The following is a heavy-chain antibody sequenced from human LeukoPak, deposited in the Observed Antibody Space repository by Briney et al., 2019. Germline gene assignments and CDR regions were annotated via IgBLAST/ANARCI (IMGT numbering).Heavy chain of an antibody. D-gene: IGHD3-16*02. CDR1: GGSISSGSYY. Sequence: SETLSLTCTVSGGSISSGSYYWSWIRQPAGKGLEWIGRIYTSGSTNYNPSLKSRVTISVDTSKNQFSLKLSSVTAADTAVYYCARDLGELSYDAFDIWGQGTMVTVSS. J-gene: IGHJ3*02. CDR2: IYTSGST. V-gene: IGHV4-61*02. CDR3: ARDLGELSYDAFDI.